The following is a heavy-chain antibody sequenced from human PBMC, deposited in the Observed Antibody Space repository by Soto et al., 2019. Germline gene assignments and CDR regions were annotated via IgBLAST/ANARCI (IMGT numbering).Heavy chain of an antibody. CDR2: INSDGTRT. CDR1: GFTFNTYW. J-gene: IGHJ5*02. CDR3: ATVATHSYNWFDP. D-gene: IGHD5-12*01. Sequence: EVQLVESGGTLVQPGGSLRLSCVASGFTFNTYWMNWVHQAPGKGLVWVSRINSDGTRTNYADSVKGRFTISRDNAKNTVYLQMNSLRAEDTDVYYCATVATHSYNWFDPWGQGTPVTVSS. V-gene: IGHV3-74*01.